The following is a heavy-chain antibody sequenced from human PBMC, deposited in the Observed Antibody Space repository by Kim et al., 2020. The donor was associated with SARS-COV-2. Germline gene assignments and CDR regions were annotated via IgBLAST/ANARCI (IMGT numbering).Heavy chain of an antibody. V-gene: IGHV4-34*01. D-gene: IGHD3-3*01. CDR2: INHSGST. Sequence: SETLSLTCAVYGGSFSGYYWSWIRQPPGKGLEWIGEINHSGSTNYNPSLKSRVTISVDTSKNQFSLKPSSVTAADTAVYYCARGRGDFWSGYNYYYGMDVWGQGTTVTVSS. J-gene: IGHJ6*02. CDR1: GGSFSGYY. CDR3: ARGRGDFWSGYNYYYGMDV.